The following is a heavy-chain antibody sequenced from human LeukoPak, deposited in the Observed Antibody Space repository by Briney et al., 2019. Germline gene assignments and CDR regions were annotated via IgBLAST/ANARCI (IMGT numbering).Heavy chain of an antibody. CDR3: ARPIDCSATTCSSPFDY. D-gene: IGHD2-2*01. J-gene: IGHJ4*02. CDR1: GGSFRGYY. CDR2: INHSGST. V-gene: IGHV4-34*01. Sequence: SETLSLTCAVYGGSFRGYYWSWIRQPPGKALEWIGEINHSGSTNHNPSLKSRVTMSIDTSKNQFSLKLRSVTAADTAVYYCARPIDCSATTCSSPFDYWGQGSLVTVSA.